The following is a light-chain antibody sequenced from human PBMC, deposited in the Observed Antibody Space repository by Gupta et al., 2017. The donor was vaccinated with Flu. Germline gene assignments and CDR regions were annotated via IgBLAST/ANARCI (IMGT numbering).Light chain of an antibody. J-gene: IGKJ3*01. CDR1: QSLLHGDGKTY. V-gene: IGKV2D-29*01. CDR2: EVS. CDR3: RQSVQIAFS. Sequence: VTPGQPASSSCKSSQSLLHGDGKTYLYWYLQKPGQPPHLLIYEVSKRFSGVPDRFSGSGSGTEFTLKISRVEADDVGVYYCRQSVQIAFSFGPGTKVDIK.